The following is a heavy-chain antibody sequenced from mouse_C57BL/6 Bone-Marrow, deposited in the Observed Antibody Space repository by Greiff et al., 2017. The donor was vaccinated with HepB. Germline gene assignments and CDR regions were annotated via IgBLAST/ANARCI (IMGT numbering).Heavy chain of an antibody. CDR3: AKLGRWGGY. D-gene: IGHD4-1*01. J-gene: IGHJ2*01. CDR2: IDPADSYT. Sequence: QVQLKQPGAELVRPGTSVKLSCKASGYTFTSYWMHWVKQRPGQGLEWIGVIDPADSYTKYNEKFKGKATLTVDTSSSTAYMQLSSLTSEDSAVYYYAKLGRWGGYWGQGTTLTVSS. V-gene: IGHV1-59*01. CDR1: GYTFTSYW.